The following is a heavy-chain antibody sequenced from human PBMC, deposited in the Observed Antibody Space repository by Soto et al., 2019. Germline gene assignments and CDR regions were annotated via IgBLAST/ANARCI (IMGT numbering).Heavy chain of an antibody. D-gene: IGHD3-22*01. CDR1: GFTFSSYA. CDR2: ISGSGGST. V-gene: IGHV3-23*01. CDR3: AKVSGMYYYDSSGPNYFDY. Sequence: PGGSLRLSCAASGFTFSSYAMSWVRQAPGKGLEWVSAISGSGGSTYYADPVKGRFAISRDNSKNTLYLQMNSLRAEDTAVYYCAKVSGMYYYDSSGPNYFDYWGQGTLVTVSS. J-gene: IGHJ4*02.